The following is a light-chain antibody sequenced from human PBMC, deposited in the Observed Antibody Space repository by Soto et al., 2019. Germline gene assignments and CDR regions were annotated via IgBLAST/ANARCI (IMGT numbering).Light chain of an antibody. J-gene: IGKJ4*01. CDR2: KAS. CDR3: QQYNIYPLT. V-gene: IGKV1-5*03. Sequence: DIQMTQSPSTLSASVGDRVTITCRASQSISSWLAWYQQKPGRAPKLLISKASTLESGVPSRFSGSGSGTEFTLTISSLQPDDFATYSCQQYNIYPLTFGGGTKVDIK. CDR1: QSISSW.